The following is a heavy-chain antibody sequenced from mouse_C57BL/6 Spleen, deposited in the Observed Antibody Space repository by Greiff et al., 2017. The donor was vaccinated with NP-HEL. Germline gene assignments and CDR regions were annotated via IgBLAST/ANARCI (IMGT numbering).Heavy chain of an antibody. D-gene: IGHD2-1*01. V-gene: IGHV5-4*01. J-gene: IGHJ2*01. CDR1: GFTFSSYA. CDR3: ARDDDGNHYFDY. CDR2: ISDGGSYT. Sequence: EVKLVESGGGLVKPGGSLKLSCAASGFTFSSYAMSWVRQTPEKRLEWVATISDGGSYTYYPDNVKGRFTISRDNAKNNLYLQMSHLKSEDTAMYYCARDDDGNHYFDYWGQGTTLTVSS.